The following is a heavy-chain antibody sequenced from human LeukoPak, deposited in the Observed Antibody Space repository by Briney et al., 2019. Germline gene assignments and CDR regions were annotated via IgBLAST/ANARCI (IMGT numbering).Heavy chain of an antibody. CDR2: INPNSGGT. V-gene: IGHV1-2*02. CDR3: ARSQYELSYFDY. J-gene: IGHJ4*02. D-gene: IGHD1-26*01. Sequence: ASVKVSCKASGYTFTGYYMHWVRQAPGQGLEWMGWINPNSGGTNYAQKFQGRVTMTRDTSISTAYMELSRLRSDDTAVYYCARSQYELSYFDYWGQGTLVTVSS. CDR1: GYTFTGYY.